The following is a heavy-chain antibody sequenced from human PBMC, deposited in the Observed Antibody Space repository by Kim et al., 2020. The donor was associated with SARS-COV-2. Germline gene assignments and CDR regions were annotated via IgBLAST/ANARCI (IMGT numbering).Heavy chain of an antibody. J-gene: IGHJ3*02. CDR1: GGSISSSSYY. D-gene: IGHD4-17*01. V-gene: IGHV4-39*01. CDR3: ARLRDDYGDYKVSEAFDI. CDR2: IYYSGST. Sequence: SETLSLTCTVSGGSISSSSYYWGWIRQPPGKGLEWIGSIYYSGSTYYNPSLKSRFTISVDTSKNQFSLKLSSVTAADTAVYYCARLRDDYGDYKVSEAFDIWGQGTMVTVSS.